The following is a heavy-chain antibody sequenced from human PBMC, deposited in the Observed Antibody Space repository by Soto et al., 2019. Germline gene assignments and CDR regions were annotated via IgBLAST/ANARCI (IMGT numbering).Heavy chain of an antibody. Sequence: QITLKESGPTLVKPTQTLTLTCTFSGFSLSTSGVSVGWIRQPPGKALEWLALIYWDDDKRYSPSLKSRLTITKEASKGQVVLTVTSMGPVDTATYYCVRNLATRYVDYWGQGTLVTVSS. J-gene: IGHJ4*02. D-gene: IGHD6-6*01. CDR2: IYWDDDK. CDR3: VRNLATRYVDY. CDR1: GFSLSTSGVS. V-gene: IGHV2-5*02.